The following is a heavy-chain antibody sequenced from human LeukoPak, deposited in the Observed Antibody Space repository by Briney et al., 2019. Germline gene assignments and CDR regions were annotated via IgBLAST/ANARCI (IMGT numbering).Heavy chain of an antibody. Sequence: GGSLRLSCAASGFTFSSYGMHWVRQALGKGLEWVAFIRYDGSNKYYADSVKGRFTISRDNSKNTLYLQMNSLRAEDTAVYYCAKDNYDFWSGYLGEWGQGTLVTVSS. V-gene: IGHV3-30*02. CDR2: IRYDGSNK. CDR3: AKDNYDFWSGYLGE. J-gene: IGHJ4*02. CDR1: GFTFSSYG. D-gene: IGHD3-3*01.